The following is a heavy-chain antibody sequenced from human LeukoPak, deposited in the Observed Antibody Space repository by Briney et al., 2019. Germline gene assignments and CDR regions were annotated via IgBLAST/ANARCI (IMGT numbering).Heavy chain of an antibody. D-gene: IGHD6-13*01. CDR2: IKQDGSEK. CDR3: ARDEGIAAARPYFDY. Sequence: GGSLRLSCAASGFTFDIYWMTWVRQAPGKGLEWMANIKQDGSEKYYVDSVKGRFTISRDNAKNSLYLQMNSLRAEDTAVYYCARDEGIAAARPYFDYWGQGTLVTVSS. V-gene: IGHV3-7*01. CDR1: GFTFDIYW. J-gene: IGHJ4*02.